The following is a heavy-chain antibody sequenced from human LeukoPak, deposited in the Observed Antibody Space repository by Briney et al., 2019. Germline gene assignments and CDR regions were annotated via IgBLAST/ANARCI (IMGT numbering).Heavy chain of an antibody. Sequence: PGGSLRLSCAASGFTFGSYAMNWVRQSPGKGLEWVSAISGSGGSTYYADSVKGRFTISRDNSKNTLYLQMNSLRAEDTAVYYCARACSSTSCPWEGDAFDIWGQGTMVTVSS. V-gene: IGHV3-23*01. CDR3: ARACSSTSCPWEGDAFDI. J-gene: IGHJ3*02. D-gene: IGHD2-2*01. CDR2: ISGSGGST. CDR1: GFTFGSYA.